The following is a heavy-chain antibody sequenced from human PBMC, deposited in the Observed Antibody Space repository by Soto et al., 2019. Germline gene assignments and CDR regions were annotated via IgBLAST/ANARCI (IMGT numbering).Heavy chain of an antibody. CDR3: AGSYSSGWYIVDY. V-gene: IGHV4-39*01. CDR2: IYYSGST. Sequence: SETLSLTCSVSGGSISSSSYYWGWIRQTPGKGLEWIGIIYYSGSTYYNPFLKSRVPISVDTSKNQFSLTLSSVTAADTVAYYWAGSYSSGWYIVDYWGQGALVTVAS. D-gene: IGHD6-19*01. CDR1: GGSISSSSYY. J-gene: IGHJ4*02.